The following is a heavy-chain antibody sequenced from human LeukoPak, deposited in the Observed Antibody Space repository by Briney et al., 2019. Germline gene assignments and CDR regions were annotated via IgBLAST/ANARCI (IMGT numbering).Heavy chain of an antibody. CDR3: ARDHELYCSGGSCSRMDV. CDR1: GFTFSSYS. V-gene: IGHV3-21*01. Sequence: GGSLRLSCAASGFTFSSYSMNWVRQAPGKGLEWVSSISSSSSYIYYADSVKGRFTISRDNARNSLYLQMNSLRAEDTAVYYCARDHELYCSGGSCSRMDVWGKGTTVTISS. D-gene: IGHD2-15*01. CDR2: ISSSSSYI. J-gene: IGHJ6*03.